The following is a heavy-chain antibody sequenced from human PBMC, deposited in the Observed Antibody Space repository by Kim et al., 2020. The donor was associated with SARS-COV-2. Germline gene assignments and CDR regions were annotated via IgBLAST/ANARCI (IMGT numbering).Heavy chain of an antibody. Sequence: RFTISRDNAKNTLYLQMNSLRAEDTAVYYCARGRVPRDRGFYYYYYGMDVWGQGTTVTVSS. D-gene: IGHD3-10*01. CDR3: ARGRVPRDRGFYYYYYGMDV. J-gene: IGHJ6*02. V-gene: IGHV3-74*01.